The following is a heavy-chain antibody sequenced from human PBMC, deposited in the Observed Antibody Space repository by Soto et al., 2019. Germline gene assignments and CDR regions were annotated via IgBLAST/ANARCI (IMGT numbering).Heavy chain of an antibody. J-gene: IGHJ6*02. CDR2: IIPIFGTA. V-gene: IGHV1-69*01. CDR1: GGTFSSYA. D-gene: IGHD2-2*02. Sequence: QVQLVQSGAEVKKPGSSVKVSCKASGGTFSSYAISWVRQAPGQGLEWMGGIIPIFGTANYAQKFQGRVTITADESTSTAYLEMSSLRSEDTALYYCARDRARVVVPAAIRPYYYGMDVWGQGTTVTVSS. CDR3: ARDRARVVVPAAIRPYYYGMDV.